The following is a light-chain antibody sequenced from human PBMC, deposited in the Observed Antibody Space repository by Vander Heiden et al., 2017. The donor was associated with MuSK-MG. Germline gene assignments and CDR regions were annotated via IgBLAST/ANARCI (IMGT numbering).Light chain of an antibody. CDR3: MQALQTPLT. V-gene: IGKV2-28*01. CDR2: LGS. J-gene: IGKJ4*01. CDR1: QRLLHSIGYNY. Sequence: DIVMTQSPLSLPVTPGEPASISCRSSQRLLHSIGYNYLDWYLQKPGQSPQLLIYLGSNRAAGVPDRFSGSGSGTDFTLKISRVEAEDVGVYYCMQALQTPLTFGGGTKVEIK.